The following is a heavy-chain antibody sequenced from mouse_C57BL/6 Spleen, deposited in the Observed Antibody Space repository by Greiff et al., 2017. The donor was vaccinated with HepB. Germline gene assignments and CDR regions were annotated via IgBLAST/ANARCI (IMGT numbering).Heavy chain of an antibody. CDR1: GYTFTSYW. Sequence: QVQLQQPGAELVKPGASVKLSCKASGYTFTSYWMQWVKQRPGQGLEWIGEIDPSDSYTNYNQKFKGKATLTVDTSSSTAYMQLSSLTSEDSAVYYCARGGELRLRMDYFDYWGQGTTLTVSS. J-gene: IGHJ2*01. V-gene: IGHV1-50*01. CDR2: IDPSDSYT. D-gene: IGHD3-2*02. CDR3: ARGGELRLRMDYFDY.